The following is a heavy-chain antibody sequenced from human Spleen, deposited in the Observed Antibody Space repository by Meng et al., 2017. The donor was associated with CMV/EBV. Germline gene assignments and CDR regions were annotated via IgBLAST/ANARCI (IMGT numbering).Heavy chain of an antibody. Sequence: GGSLRLSCAASGFSFSSYRMNWARQGPGKGLVWISRIKSDVSETDYADSVKGRFTISRDNAKNTLHLQMDSLRAEDTAVYYCARGGYSSSFYWVDWGQGTLVTVSS. D-gene: IGHD6-6*01. CDR1: GFSFSSYR. J-gene: IGHJ4*02. CDR3: ARGGYSSSFYWVD. V-gene: IGHV3-74*01. CDR2: IKSDVSET.